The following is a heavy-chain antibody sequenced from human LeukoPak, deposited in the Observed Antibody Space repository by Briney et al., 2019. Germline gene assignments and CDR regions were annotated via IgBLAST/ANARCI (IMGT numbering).Heavy chain of an antibody. CDR3: VRGALPGDNWYFDL. Sequence: PGGSLRLSCATSGFPFSAYDMHWVRQAPGKGLEWVSAFGSAGDTYYPGAVKGRFTISRDYAMNSVYLQMHSLRAGDTAVYFCVRGALPGDNWYFDLWGRGTLVTVAS. J-gene: IGHJ2*01. V-gene: IGHV3-13*01. CDR2: FGSAGDT. CDR1: GFPFSAYD.